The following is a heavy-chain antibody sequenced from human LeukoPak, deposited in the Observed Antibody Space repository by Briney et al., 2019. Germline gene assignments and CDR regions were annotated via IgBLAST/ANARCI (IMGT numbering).Heavy chain of an antibody. Sequence: GESLKISCKGSGFSFTSYWISWVRQTPGKGLEWMGRIDPSDSSTNYSPSFQGHVTISADKSIITASLQWSSLKASDTAMYYCARQRGIGAFDMWGQGTMVTVSS. CDR1: GFSFTSYW. D-gene: IGHD3-3*02. CDR3: ARQRGIGAFDM. J-gene: IGHJ3*02. CDR2: IDPSDSST. V-gene: IGHV5-10-1*01.